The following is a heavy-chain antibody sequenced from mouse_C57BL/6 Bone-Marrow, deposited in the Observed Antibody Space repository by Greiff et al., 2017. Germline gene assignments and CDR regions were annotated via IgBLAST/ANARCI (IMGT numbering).Heavy chain of an antibody. D-gene: IGHD1-1*01. CDR3: ARPYGTLYYYAMDY. J-gene: IGHJ4*01. CDR1: GYTFTSYW. V-gene: IGHV1-55*01. CDR2: IYPGSGST. Sequence: QFQLQQPGAELVKPGASVKMSCKASGYTFTSYWITWVKQRPGQGLEWIGDIYPGSGSTNYNEKFKSKATLTVDTSSSTAYMQLSSLTSEDSAVYYCARPYGTLYYYAMDYWGQGTSVTVSS.